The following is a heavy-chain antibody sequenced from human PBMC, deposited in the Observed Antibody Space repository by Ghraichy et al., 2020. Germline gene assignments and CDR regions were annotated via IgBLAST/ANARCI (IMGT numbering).Heavy chain of an antibody. CDR1: GDSVSRNSAA. CDR3: ARDPADPGSWFDP. Sequence: SQTLSLTCAISGDSVSRNSAAWNWIRQSPSRGLEWLGRTYYRSKWYNDYAVSVRRRIIINPDTSKNQFSLQLNSVTPEDTAVYYWARDPADPGSWFDPWGQGTRVTVSS. D-gene: IGHD3-10*01. CDR2: TYYRSKWYN. J-gene: IGHJ5*02. V-gene: IGHV6-1*01.